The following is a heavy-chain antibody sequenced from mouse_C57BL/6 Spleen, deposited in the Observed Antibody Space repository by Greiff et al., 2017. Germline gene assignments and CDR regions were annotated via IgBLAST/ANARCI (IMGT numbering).Heavy chain of an antibody. Sequence: ESGPGLVKPSQSLSLTCSVTGYSITSGYYWNWIRQFPGNKLEWMGYISYDGSNNYNSSLKNRISITRDTSKNQFFLKLNSVTTEDTATYYCARGGGPWFAYWGQGTLVTVSA. D-gene: IGHD1-1*02. J-gene: IGHJ3*01. V-gene: IGHV3-6*01. CDR2: ISYDGSN. CDR1: GYSITSGYY. CDR3: ARGGGPWFAY.